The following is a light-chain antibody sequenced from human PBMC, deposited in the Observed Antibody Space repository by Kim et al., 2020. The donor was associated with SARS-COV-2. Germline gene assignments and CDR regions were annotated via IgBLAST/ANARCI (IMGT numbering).Light chain of an antibody. CDR3: QQAYTTPYT. CDR2: LAS. Sequence: SASVGDRVAFACRASQNSNDYLSWYQQKPGKAPKALIFLASNLESGVPTRFSGSGSGTDFTLTISNLQPEDFATYYCQQAYTTPYTFGQGTRLEI. CDR1: QNSNDY. J-gene: IGKJ2*01. V-gene: IGKV1-39*01.